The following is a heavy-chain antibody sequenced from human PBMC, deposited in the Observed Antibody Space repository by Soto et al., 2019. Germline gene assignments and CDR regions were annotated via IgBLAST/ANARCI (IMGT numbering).Heavy chain of an antibody. CDR1: GFSLSTSGVG. J-gene: IGHJ3*02. Sequence: QITLKESGPTLVKPTQTLTLTCTFSGFSLSTSGVGVGWIRQPPGKALEWLALIYWNDDKRYSPSLKSRLTITKDTSKNQVVLTMTNMDPVDTATHYCAHRSYYDFWSGYLSGAFDIWGQGTMVTVSS. CDR3: AHRSYYDFWSGYLSGAFDI. CDR2: IYWNDDK. D-gene: IGHD3-3*01. V-gene: IGHV2-5*01.